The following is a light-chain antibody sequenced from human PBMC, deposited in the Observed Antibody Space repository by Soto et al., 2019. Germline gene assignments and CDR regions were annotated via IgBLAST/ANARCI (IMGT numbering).Light chain of an antibody. CDR3: CSDAGEIAI. CDR1: SSDVGGYDF. Sequence: QSLLTQPRSVSGSPGQSVTISCTGTSSDVGGYDFVPWYQQHPGKAPKLMISDVSKRPSGVPDRFSGSKSGNTASLTISGLQAEDEADYYCCSDAGEIAIFGGGTKVTV. J-gene: IGLJ2*01. CDR2: DVS. V-gene: IGLV2-11*01.